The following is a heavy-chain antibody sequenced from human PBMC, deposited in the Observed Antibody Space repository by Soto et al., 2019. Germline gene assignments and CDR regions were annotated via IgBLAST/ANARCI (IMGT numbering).Heavy chain of an antibody. Sequence: PSETLSLTCTVSGGSISSYYWSWIRQPPGKGLEWIGYIYYSGSTYYNPSLKSRVTISVDTSKNQFSLKLSSVTAADTAVYYCARDLRAGVHGSGLNWFDPWGQGTLVTVSS. CDR1: GGSISSYY. CDR2: IYYSGST. V-gene: IGHV4-30-4*01. J-gene: IGHJ5*02. CDR3: ARDLRAGVHGSGLNWFDP. D-gene: IGHD3-10*01.